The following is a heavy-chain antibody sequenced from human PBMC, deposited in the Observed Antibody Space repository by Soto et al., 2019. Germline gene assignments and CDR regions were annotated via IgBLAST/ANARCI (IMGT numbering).Heavy chain of an antibody. D-gene: IGHD6-19*01. CDR3: ARAYYLAVAGTESYYFDY. Sequence: QVQLVQSGAEVKKPGSSVKVSCKASGGTFSSYAISWVRQAPGQGLEWMGGIIPIFGTANYAQKFQGRVTITADESTSTAYMELSSLRSEDTAVYYCARAYYLAVAGTESYYFDYWGQGTLVTVSS. J-gene: IGHJ4*02. CDR2: IIPIFGTA. V-gene: IGHV1-69*01. CDR1: GGTFSSYA.